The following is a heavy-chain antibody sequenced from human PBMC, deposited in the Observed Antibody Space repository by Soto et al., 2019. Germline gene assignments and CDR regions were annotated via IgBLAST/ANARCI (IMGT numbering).Heavy chain of an antibody. CDR3: ASRTQFIAAAGNDY. CDR1: GGTFSSYA. CDR2: IIPIFGTA. D-gene: IGHD6-13*01. J-gene: IGHJ4*02. Sequence: SVKVSCKASGGTFSSYAISWVRQAPGQGLEWMGGIIPIFGTANYAQKFQGRVTITADEPTSTAYMELSSLRSEDTAVYYCASRTQFIAAAGNDYWGQGTLVTVSS. V-gene: IGHV1-69*13.